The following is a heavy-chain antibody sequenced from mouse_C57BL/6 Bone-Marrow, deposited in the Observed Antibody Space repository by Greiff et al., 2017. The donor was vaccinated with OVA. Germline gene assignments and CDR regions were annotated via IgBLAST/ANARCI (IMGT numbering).Heavy chain of an antibody. D-gene: IGHD2-4*01. Sequence: EVKLVESGGGLVQPKGSLKLSCAASGFSFNTYAMNWVRQAPGKGLEWVARIRSKSNNYATYYADSVKDRFTISRDDSESMLYLQMNNLKTEDTAMYYCVRGDDYGWYFDVWGTGTTVTVSS. CDR3: VRGDDYGWYFDV. J-gene: IGHJ1*03. V-gene: IGHV10-1*01. CDR2: IRSKSNNYAT. CDR1: GFSFNTYA.